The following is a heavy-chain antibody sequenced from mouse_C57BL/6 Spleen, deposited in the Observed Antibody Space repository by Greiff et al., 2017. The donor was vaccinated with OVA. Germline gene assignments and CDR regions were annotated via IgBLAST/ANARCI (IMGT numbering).Heavy chain of an antibody. CDR1: GYTFTSYT. V-gene: IGHV1-4*01. CDR3: ARGPYYDTPYYFDY. J-gene: IGHJ2*01. CDR2: INPSSGYT. Sequence: QVQLQQSGAELARPGASVKMSCKASGYTFTSYTMHWVKQRPGQGLEWIGYINPSSGYTKYNQKFKDKATLTADKSSSTAYMQLSSLPSDDSAVYYCARGPYYDTPYYFDYWGQGTTLTVSS. D-gene: IGHD1-1*01.